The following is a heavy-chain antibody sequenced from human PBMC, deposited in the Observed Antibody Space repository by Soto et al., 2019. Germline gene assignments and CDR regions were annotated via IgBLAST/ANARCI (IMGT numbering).Heavy chain of an antibody. Sequence: PGESLKISCKGSGYSFTSYWIGWVRQMPWKGLEWMGIIYPGDSDTRYSPSFQGQVTISADKSISTAYLQWSSLKASDTAMYYCAKGTGTTAPHYYYYMDVWGKGTTVTVSS. CDR2: IYPGDSDT. V-gene: IGHV5-51*01. CDR3: AKGTGTTAPHYYYYMDV. D-gene: IGHD1-1*01. CDR1: GYSFTSYW. J-gene: IGHJ6*03.